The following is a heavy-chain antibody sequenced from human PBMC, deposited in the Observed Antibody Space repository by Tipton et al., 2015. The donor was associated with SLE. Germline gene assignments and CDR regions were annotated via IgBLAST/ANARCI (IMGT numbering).Heavy chain of an antibody. CDR1: GGSISSYY. V-gene: IGHV4-59*12. CDR2: IYYSGST. Sequence: TLSLTCTVSGGSISSYYWSWIRQPPGKGLEWIGYIYYSGSTNYNPSLKSRVTISVDTSKNQFSLKLSSVTAADTAVYYCAREGLITIFGVVIYYFDYWGQGTLVTVSS. D-gene: IGHD3-3*01. CDR3: AREGLITIFGVVIYYFDY. J-gene: IGHJ4*02.